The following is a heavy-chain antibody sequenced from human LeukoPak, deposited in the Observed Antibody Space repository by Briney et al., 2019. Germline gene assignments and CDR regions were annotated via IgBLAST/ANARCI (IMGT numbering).Heavy chain of an antibody. V-gene: IGHV4-4*02. Sequence: PSETLSLTCAISGGSISSSNWWSWVRQPPGKGLEWIGEIYHSGSTNYSPSLKSRVTISVDKSKNQFSLKVTSVTAADTAVYYCARGRTAFYFFDYWGQGTLVTVSS. D-gene: IGHD2-21*02. CDR2: IYHSGST. J-gene: IGHJ4*02. CDR1: GGSISSSNW. CDR3: ARGRTAFYFFDY.